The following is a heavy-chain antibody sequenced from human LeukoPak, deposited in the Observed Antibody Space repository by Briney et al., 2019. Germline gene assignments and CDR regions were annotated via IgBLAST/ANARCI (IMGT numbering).Heavy chain of an antibody. D-gene: IGHD2-15*01. J-gene: IGHJ4*02. CDR1: GGSISSYY. V-gene: IGHV4-59*01. CDR2: IYYSGST. Sequence: SETLSLTCTVSGGSISSYYWSWIRQPPGKGLEWIGYIYYSGSTNYNPSLKSRVTISVDTSKNQFSLKLSSVTAADTAVYYCARGLGRAYYFDYWGQGTLVTVSS. CDR3: ARGLGRAYYFDY.